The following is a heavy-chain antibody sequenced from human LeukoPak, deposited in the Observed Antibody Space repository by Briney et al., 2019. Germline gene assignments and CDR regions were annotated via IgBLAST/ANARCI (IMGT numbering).Heavy chain of an antibody. V-gene: IGHV3-30-3*01. CDR2: ISYGGSNK. D-gene: IGHD5-24*01. CDR1: GFTFRSYA. Sequence: GRSLRLSCAASGFTFRSYAMHWVRQAPGKGLGWVAVISYGGSNKYYADSVKGRFTISRDNSKNTLYLQMSSLRAEDTAVYYCARDQGWLQLVFDYWGQGTLVTVSS. CDR3: ARDQGWLQLVFDY. J-gene: IGHJ4*02.